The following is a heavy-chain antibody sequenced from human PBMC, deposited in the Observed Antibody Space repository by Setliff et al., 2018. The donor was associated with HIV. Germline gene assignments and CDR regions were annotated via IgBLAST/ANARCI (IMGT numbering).Heavy chain of an antibody. V-gene: IGHV3-7*03. CDR3: ARAYNVYDYRFDSSGYDY. Sequence: GGSLRLSCAASGFTLSTYWMTWVRQAPGKGLEWVANIKPDGSMKYYVDSVKGRFIASTDNAKNSLFLEMNSLKAEDTAVYYCARAYNVYDYRFDSSGYDYWGQGTLVTVSS. D-gene: IGHD3-22*01. CDR2: IKPDGSMK. CDR1: GFTLSTYW. J-gene: IGHJ4*02.